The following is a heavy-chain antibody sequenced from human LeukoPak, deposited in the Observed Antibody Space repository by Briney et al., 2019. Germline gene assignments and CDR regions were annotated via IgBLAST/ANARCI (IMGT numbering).Heavy chain of an antibody. J-gene: IGHJ4*02. CDR3: ARRAGAYSHPYDY. CDR2: IYSDNT. CDR1: GFTVSNNS. V-gene: IGHV3-53*01. Sequence: GGSLRLSCTVSGFTVSNNSMSWVRQAPGKGLEWVSFIYSDNTHYSDSVKGRFTITRDNSKNTLYLQMNSLRAEDTAVYYCARRAGAYSHPYDYWGQGTLVTVSS. D-gene: IGHD4/OR15-4a*01.